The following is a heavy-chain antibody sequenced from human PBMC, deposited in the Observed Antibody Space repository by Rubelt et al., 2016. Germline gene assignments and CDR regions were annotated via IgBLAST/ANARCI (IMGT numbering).Heavy chain of an antibody. V-gene: IGHV2-5*02. CDR1: GFSLSTNGVG. D-gene: IGHD3-10*01. CDR2: IYWDDDK. CDR3: AHSGGSGTSYSS. Sequence: QITLKESGPTLVKPTQTLTLTCTFSGFSLSTNGVGVAWIRQPPGKALEWLALIYWDDDKRYSPSLKTRLTVTKDTSTNQVVLTMTNMDPVDTATYYCAHSGGSGTSYSSWGQGTLVTVSS. J-gene: IGHJ5*02.